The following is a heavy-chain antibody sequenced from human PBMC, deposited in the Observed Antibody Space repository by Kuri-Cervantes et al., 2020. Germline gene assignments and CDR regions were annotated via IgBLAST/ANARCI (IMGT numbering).Heavy chain of an antibody. CDR3: AKDQVLHWFDP. D-gene: IGHD4/OR15-4a*01. CDR1: GYTFTSYA. J-gene: IGHJ5*02. V-gene: IGHV7-4-1*02. CDR2: INTNTGNP. Sequence: ASVKVSCKASGYTFTSYAMNWVRQAPGRGLEWMGWINTNTGNPTYAQGFTGRFVFSLDTSVSTAYLQISSLKAEDTAVYYCAKDQVLHWFDPWGQGTLVTVSS.